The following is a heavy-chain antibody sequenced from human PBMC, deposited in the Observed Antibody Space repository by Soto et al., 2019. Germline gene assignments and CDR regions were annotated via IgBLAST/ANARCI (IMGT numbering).Heavy chain of an antibody. CDR2: ISADNGNT. D-gene: IGHD3-22*01. V-gene: IGHV1-18*01. CDR3: ARVYYDSSGFYHEDH. Sequence: QVKLVQSGAEVKKPGASVMVSCQAPGYSFNNYLISWVRQAPGQRTEWVGCISADNGNTHYGQKFLGRVTITTDKSTSTAYMDLRTLRSDDTAVYYCARVYYDSSGFYHEDHWGQGTLVTVSS. CDR1: GYSFNNYL. J-gene: IGHJ1*01.